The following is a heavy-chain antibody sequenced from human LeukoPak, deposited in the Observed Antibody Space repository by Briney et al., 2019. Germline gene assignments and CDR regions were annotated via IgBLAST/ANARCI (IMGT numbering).Heavy chain of an antibody. J-gene: IGHJ3*02. CDR1: GASIGSTTYY. V-gene: IGHV4-39*07. CDR3: AREFGSDAFDI. D-gene: IGHD3-10*01. CDR2: IYHSGST. Sequence: SETLSLTCTVSGASIGSTTYYWDWFRQPPGKGLEWIGEIYHSGSTNYNPSLKSRVTISVDQSKNQLSLELTSLTAADTAVYYCAREFGSDAFDIWGQGTMVTVSS.